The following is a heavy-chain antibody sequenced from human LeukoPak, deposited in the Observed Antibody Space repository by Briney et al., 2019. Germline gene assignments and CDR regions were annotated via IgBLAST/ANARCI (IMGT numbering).Heavy chain of an antibody. CDR1: GFTFSSYS. CDR2: ISSSSSYI. V-gene: IGHV3-21*01. D-gene: IGHD3-22*01. CDR3: ARETNRNYYDSSGYLSYFDY. Sequence: GGSLRLSCAASGFTFSSYSMNWVRQAPGKGLEWVSSISSSSSYIYYADSVKGRFTISRDNAKNSLYLQMNSLRAEDTAVYYCARETNRNYYDSSGYLSYFDYWGQGTLVTVSS. J-gene: IGHJ4*02.